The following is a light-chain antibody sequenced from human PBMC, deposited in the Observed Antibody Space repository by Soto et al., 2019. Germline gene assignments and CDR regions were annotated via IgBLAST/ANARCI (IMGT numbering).Light chain of an antibody. Sequence: DIQMTQSPSTLSASVGDRVTITCRASQSISTWLAWYQQKPGKAPKLLIYKASNLEGGVPSRFSGSGSGTEFTITISSLQADDFAPYYCQQYNTYPLTFGGGTTVEIK. J-gene: IGKJ4*01. CDR2: KAS. CDR3: QQYNTYPLT. CDR1: QSISTW. V-gene: IGKV1-5*03.